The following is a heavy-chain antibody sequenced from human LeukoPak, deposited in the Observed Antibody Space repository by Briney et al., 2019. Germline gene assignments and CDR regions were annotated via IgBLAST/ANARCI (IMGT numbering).Heavy chain of an antibody. Sequence: PGGSLRLSCAASGFTFSSYWMSWVRQAPGKGLEWVANINEDGSEKYYVGSVKGRFTISRDNAKNSLYLQMNSLRAEDTAVYYCARDPREVVFCGMDVWGQGTAVTVSS. J-gene: IGHJ6*02. CDR1: GFTFSSYW. D-gene: IGHD2-2*01. V-gene: IGHV3-7*04. CDR3: ARDPREVVFCGMDV. CDR2: INEDGSEK.